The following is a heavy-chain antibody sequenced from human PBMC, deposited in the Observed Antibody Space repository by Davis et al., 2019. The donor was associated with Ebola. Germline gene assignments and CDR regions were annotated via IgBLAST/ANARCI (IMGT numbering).Heavy chain of an antibody. D-gene: IGHD2-15*01. CDR2: IQPAGSPT. V-gene: IGHV3-7*01. CDR3: ARDVYEAVVAATPVDY. Sequence: GESLKISCGTSGFTFTDYWMSWVRQAPGKGLEWVANIQPAGSPTYHMDSVKGRFTISRDNAKNSLYLQMNSLRAEDTAVYYCARDVYEAVVAATPVDYWGQGTLVTVSS. J-gene: IGHJ4*02. CDR1: GFTFTDYW.